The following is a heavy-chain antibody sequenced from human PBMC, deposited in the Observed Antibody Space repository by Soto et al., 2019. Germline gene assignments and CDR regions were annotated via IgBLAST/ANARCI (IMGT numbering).Heavy chain of an antibody. CDR3: ATTVGSYYYYYMDV. V-gene: IGHV3-48*01. J-gene: IGHJ6*03. CDR1: GFTFSSYS. Sequence: PGGSLRLSCAASGFTFSSYSMNWVRQAPGKGLEWVSYISSSTSTMYYADSVKGRFTISRDNAKNSLYLQMNSLRAEDTAVYYCATTVGSYYYYYMDVWGKGTTVTVSS. CDR2: ISSSTSTM. D-gene: IGHD4-4*01.